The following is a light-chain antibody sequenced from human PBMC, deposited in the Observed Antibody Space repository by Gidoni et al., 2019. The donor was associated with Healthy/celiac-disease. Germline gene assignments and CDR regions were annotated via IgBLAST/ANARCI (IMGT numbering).Light chain of an antibody. Sequence: ELVLTQSQATLSLSTGERATLSCRASQSVSSYLACYQKKPGQATMLLIYDASNRATGIPTRFSGSGSGTDFTLTISSLEPEDFAVYDCQLRSNWHLCSFGQGTKLEIK. V-gene: IGKV3-11*01. CDR2: DAS. J-gene: IGKJ2*04. CDR1: QSVSSY. CDR3: QLRSNWHLCS.